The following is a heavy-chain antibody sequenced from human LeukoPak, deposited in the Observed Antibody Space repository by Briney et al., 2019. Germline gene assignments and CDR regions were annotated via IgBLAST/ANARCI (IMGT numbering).Heavy chain of an antibody. Sequence: GGSLRLSCAASGFTFSSYWMSWVRQAPGKGLEWVANIKQDGSEKYYVDSVKGRFTISRDNAKNSLSLQVNSLGAEDTAVYYCARSRSGYYEDYWGQGTLVTVSS. J-gene: IGHJ4*02. CDR3: ARSRSGYYEDY. V-gene: IGHV3-7*01. CDR2: IKQDGSEK. D-gene: IGHD3-22*01. CDR1: GFTFSSYW.